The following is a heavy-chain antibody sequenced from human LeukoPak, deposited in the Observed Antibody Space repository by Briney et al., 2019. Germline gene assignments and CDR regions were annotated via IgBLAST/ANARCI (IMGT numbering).Heavy chain of an antibody. D-gene: IGHD3-3*02. CDR2: LRGNGDT. Sequence: GGYLRLSCVASGFTFSDYAMSWVREAPARGLEWVSSLRGNGDTFYADFVKGRFTLSRDYSRNTVFLHLNNLRVEDTAVYYCAKASWVSSADAVLWGQGTVVTVST. V-gene: IGHV3-23*01. CDR1: GFTFSDYA. J-gene: IGHJ4*02. CDR3: AKASWVSSADAVL.